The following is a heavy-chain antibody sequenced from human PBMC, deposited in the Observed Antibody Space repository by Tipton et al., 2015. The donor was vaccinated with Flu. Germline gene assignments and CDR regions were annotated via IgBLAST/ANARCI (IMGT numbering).Heavy chain of an antibody. CDR1: GASISTGDYY. D-gene: IGHD3-22*01. CDR3: ARDSYYYDTSAYYALEYFDY. V-gene: IGHV4-61*02. J-gene: IGHJ4*02. CDR2: FYSGGNI. Sequence: TLSLTCTVSGASISTGDYYWTWIRQPAGKGLEWIGRFYSGGNINYNPSLKSRLTISVDTSKNQFSLKLSSVTAADTALYYCARDSYYYDTSAYYALEYFDYWGQGILVTVSS.